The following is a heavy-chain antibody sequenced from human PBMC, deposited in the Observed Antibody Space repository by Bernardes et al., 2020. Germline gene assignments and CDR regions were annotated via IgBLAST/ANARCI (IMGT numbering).Heavy chain of an antibody. CDR2: IYPGDSDT. J-gene: IGHJ3*02. V-gene: IGHV5-51*01. CDR1: GYSFTSYW. D-gene: IGHD4-17*01. Sequence: GESLKISCKGSGYSFTSYWIGWVRQMPGKGLEWMGIIYPGDSDTRYSPSFQGQVTISADKSISTAYLQWSSLKASDTAMYYCARVGVTTVTTYAFDIWGQGTMVTVSS. CDR3: ARVGVTTVTTYAFDI.